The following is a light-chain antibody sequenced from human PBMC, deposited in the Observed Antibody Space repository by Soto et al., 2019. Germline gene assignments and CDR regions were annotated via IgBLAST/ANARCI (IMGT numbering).Light chain of an antibody. J-gene: IGLJ3*02. V-gene: IGLV2-14*01. CDR1: SSDVGGYIY. Sequence: QSALTQSASVSGSPGQSITISCTGTSSDVGGYIYVSWYQQHPGKAPKLMIYEVSNRPSGVSNRFSGSKSGNTASLTISGLQAEDEADYYCSSYTSTLRVVFGGGTKLTVL. CDR2: EVS. CDR3: SSYTSTLRVV.